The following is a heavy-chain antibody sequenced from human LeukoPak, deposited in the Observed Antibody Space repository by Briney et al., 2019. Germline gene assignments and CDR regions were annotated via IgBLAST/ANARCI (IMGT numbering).Heavy chain of an antibody. CDR1: GLTFSSHS. V-gene: IGHV3-21*01. CDR3: ARVGYYYDSSGLYYYYGMDV. CDR2: LSSRSSYI. D-gene: IGHD3-22*01. Sequence: RGALRLSCAASGLTFSSHSVHWVRPAPGKRLEWDSSLSSRSSYICYADSVKGRFTISRDNAKNSLYLQMNSLRAEDTAVYYCARVGYYYDSSGLYYYYGMDVWGQGTTVTVSS. J-gene: IGHJ6*02.